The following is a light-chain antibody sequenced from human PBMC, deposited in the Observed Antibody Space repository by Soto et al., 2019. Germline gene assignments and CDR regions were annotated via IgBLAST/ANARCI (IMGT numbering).Light chain of an antibody. J-gene: IGKJ2*01. Sequence: PGDRATVSCRASQSVSSDYLAWYQQKPGQAPRLLIYGASRGAAGIPDRFSGSGSGTDFTLTISRLEPEDFAVYFCQHYGRSPMFTFGQGTKLEVK. CDR1: QSVSSDY. CDR2: GAS. V-gene: IGKV3-20*01. CDR3: QHYGRSPMFT.